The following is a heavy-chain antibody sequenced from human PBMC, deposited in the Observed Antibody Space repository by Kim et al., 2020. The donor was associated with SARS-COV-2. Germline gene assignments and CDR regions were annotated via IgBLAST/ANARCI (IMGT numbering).Heavy chain of an antibody. D-gene: IGHD5-12*01. CDR3: TRAHNIGRWAYYYYYYMDV. CDR1: GFTVGDYA. J-gene: IGHJ6*03. CDR2: IRSKAYGGTT. Sequence: GVSLRLSCTASGFTVGDYAMSWVRQAPGKGLEWLGFIRSKAYGGTTEYAASVKGRFTISRDDSKSIAYLQMNSLKTEDTAVYYCTRAHNIGRWAYYYYYYMDVWGKGTTVTVSS. V-gene: IGHV3-49*04.